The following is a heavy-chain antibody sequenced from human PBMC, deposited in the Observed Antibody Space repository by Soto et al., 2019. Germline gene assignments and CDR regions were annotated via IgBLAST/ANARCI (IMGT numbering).Heavy chain of an antibody. CDR1: GCSVSSGSYY. J-gene: IGHJ4*02. CDR2: IYYSGST. D-gene: IGHD2-15*01. V-gene: IGHV4-61*01. CDR3: ARGGTNFDY. Sequence: SESLSLTCPVSGCSVSSGSYYWSWIRQPPGKGLEWIGYIYYSGSTNYNPSLKSRVTISVDTSKNQFSLKLSSVTAADTAVYYCARGGTNFDYWGQGTLVTVSS.